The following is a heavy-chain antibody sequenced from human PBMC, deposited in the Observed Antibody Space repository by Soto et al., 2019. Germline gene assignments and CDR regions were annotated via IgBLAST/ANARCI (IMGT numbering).Heavy chain of an antibody. Sequence: SETLYLTCAVSGYSISSGYYWGWIRQPPGKGLEWIGSIYHSGSTYYNPSLKSRVTISVDTSKNQFSLKLSSVTAADTAVYYCARVRIASPENWFDPWGQGTLVTVSS. D-gene: IGHD6-6*01. V-gene: IGHV4-38-2*01. CDR3: ARVRIASPENWFDP. CDR1: GYSISSGYY. CDR2: IYHSGST. J-gene: IGHJ5*02.